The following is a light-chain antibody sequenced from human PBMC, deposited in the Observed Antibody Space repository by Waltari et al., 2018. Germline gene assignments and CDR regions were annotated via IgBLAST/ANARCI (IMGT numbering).Light chain of an antibody. Sequence: QSVLTQPPSASGTPGQRVTISCSGSSSNIESNYVYWYQQFPGPAPKVLMFKNNQLPLGVSDRCSASKARASASLAISGLRSDDEADYYCGTWDDSLSRPVFGGGTKLTVL. CDR1: SSNIESNY. CDR2: KNN. CDR3: GTWDDSLSRPV. J-gene: IGLJ3*02. V-gene: IGLV1-47*01.